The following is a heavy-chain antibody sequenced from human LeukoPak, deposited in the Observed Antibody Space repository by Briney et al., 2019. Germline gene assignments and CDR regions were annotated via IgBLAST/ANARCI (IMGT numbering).Heavy chain of an antibody. Sequence: GGSLRLSCAASGFTFSSYWMTWVRQAPGKGLEWVANIKQDGSERNYVDSVKGRFTTSRDNAKNSLYLQMNTLRDEDTAVYYCATGAGCGYWGQGTLVTVSS. J-gene: IGHJ4*02. CDR2: IKQDGSER. D-gene: IGHD6-19*01. CDR3: ATGAGCGY. CDR1: GFTFSSYW. V-gene: IGHV3-7*03.